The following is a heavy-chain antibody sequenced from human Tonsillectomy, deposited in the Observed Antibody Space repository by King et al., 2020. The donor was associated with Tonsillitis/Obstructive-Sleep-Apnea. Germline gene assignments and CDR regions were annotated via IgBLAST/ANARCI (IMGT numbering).Heavy chain of an antibody. Sequence: VQLVESGGGLVQPGGSLRLSCAASGFTFSAHYMDWVRKAPGRGLEWVGRIRNKDNSYTTEYSASVKGRLTISRDDPQNSLYLQMNSLKTGDTAVYYCARGAGSYDLGQGTLVTVSS. CDR1: GFTFSAHY. D-gene: IGHD1-26*01. CDR3: ARGAGSYD. J-gene: IGHJ4*02. CDR2: IRNKDNSYTT. V-gene: IGHV3-72*01.